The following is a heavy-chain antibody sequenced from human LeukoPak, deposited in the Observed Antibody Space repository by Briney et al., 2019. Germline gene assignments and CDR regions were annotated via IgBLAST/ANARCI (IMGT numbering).Heavy chain of an antibody. CDR1: GYRFTSYW. J-gene: IGHJ3*02. CDR2: IYPGDSDT. V-gene: IGHV5-51*01. CDR3: ATSIAARSDAFDI. Sequence: GESLKISCKGSGYRFTSYWIGWVRQMPGKGLEWMGIIYPGDSDTRYSPSFQGQVTISADKSISTAYLQWSSLKASDTAMYYCATSIAARSDAFDIWGQGTMVTVSS. D-gene: IGHD6-6*01.